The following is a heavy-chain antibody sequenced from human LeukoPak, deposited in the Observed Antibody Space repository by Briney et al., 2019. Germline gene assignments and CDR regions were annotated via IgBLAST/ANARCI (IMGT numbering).Heavy chain of an antibody. J-gene: IGHJ3*02. V-gene: IGHV3-74*01. D-gene: IGHD3-22*01. Sequence: PGGSLRLPCAASGFTFSRYWMHWVRQAPGKGLVWVSRINEDGTDTSYADSVKGRFTISRDNAKNTLYLQMNSLRAGDAAVFYCAREYYYDTSGDYHRDAFDIWGQGTMVTVSS. CDR3: AREYYYDTSGDYHRDAFDI. CDR2: INEDGTDT. CDR1: GFTFSRYW.